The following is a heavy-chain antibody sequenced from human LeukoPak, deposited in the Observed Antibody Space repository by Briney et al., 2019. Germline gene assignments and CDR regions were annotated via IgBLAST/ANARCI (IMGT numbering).Heavy chain of an antibody. CDR3: ASWKWPVSG. Sequence: ASVKVSCKASGYTFTSYDINWVRQATGQGLEWMGWMNPNSGGTNYAQKFQGRVTMTRDTSISTAYMELSRLRSDDTAVYYCASWKWPVSGWGQGTLVTVSS. V-gene: IGHV1-2*02. CDR1: GYTFTSYD. J-gene: IGHJ4*02. D-gene: IGHD5-12*01. CDR2: MNPNSGGT.